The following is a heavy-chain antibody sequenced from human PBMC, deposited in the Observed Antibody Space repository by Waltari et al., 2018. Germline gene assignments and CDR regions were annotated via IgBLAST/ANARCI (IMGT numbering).Heavy chain of an antibody. Sequence: QESGPGLVKPSGTLSLTCAVSGASITSSYWWSWVRQSPGKGLVWIGQVHGSGRTNYNPSFASRVIMSLDTSTNQFSLKVTSATAADTAAYYRARDRGRGLYLDSWGQGTLVTVSP. CDR3: ARDRGRGLYLDS. CDR2: VHGSGRT. V-gene: IGHV4-4*02. D-gene: IGHD2-15*01. CDR1: GASITSSYW. J-gene: IGHJ4*02.